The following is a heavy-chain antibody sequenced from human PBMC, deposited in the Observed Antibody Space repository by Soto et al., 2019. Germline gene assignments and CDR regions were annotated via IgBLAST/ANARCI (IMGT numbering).Heavy chain of an antibody. CDR1: GCNVASYW. V-gene: IGHV5-10-1*04. Sequence: GESLKISCKGSGCNVASYWIGWVRQMPGKGLEWMGSIDPGDSDTSYSPSFQGQVTISADESISTAYLQWSSLKASDTAMYYCARRYYYGSGSEPYNWFDPWGQGTLVTVSS. CDR3: ARRYYYGSGSEPYNWFDP. D-gene: IGHD3-10*01. J-gene: IGHJ5*02. CDR2: IDPGDSDT.